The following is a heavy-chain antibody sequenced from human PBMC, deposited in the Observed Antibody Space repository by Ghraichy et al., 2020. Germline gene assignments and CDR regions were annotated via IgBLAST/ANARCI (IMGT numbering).Heavy chain of an antibody. CDR2: ISSSSSTI. CDR1: EFTFSSYS. CDR3: ARYSSGWSFDY. D-gene: IGHD6-19*01. V-gene: IGHV3-48*01. Sequence: GGSLRLSCAASEFTFSSYSMNWVRQAPGKGLEWVSYISSSSSTIYYADSVKGRFTISRDNAKNSLYLQMNSLRAEDTAVYYCARYSSGWSFDYWGQGTLVTVSS. J-gene: IGHJ4*02.